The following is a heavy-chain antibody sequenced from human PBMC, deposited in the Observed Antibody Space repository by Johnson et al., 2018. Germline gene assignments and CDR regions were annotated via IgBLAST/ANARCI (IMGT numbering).Heavy chain of an antibody. J-gene: IGHJ3*02. CDR3: VQGPSHGAFDI. CDR2: IKPDGSEK. V-gene: IGHV3-7*01. D-gene: IGHD2-2*01. CDR1: GFTFRRFTFSSFW. Sequence: VQLVESGGGLVQPGGSLRLSCAASGFTFRRFTFSSFWMSWVRQAPGKGLEWVANIKPDGSEKYYVDSVKGRFTISRDNAKNSLYLQMNSLRPEDTARYHCVQGPSHGAFDIWGQGTMVMVSS.